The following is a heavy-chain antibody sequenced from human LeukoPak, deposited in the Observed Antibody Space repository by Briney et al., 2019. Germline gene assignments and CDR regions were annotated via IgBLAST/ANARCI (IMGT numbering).Heavy chain of an antibody. V-gene: IGHV3-30-3*01. D-gene: IGHD1-26*01. J-gene: IGHJ4*02. CDR1: GXTFSSYA. CDR2: ISYDGSNK. Sequence: PGRSLRLSCAASGXTFSSYAMHRVRQAPGKGLEWVALISYDGSNKYYADSVKGRFTIPRDNSKNTLYLQMNSLRADDTAVYYCARDDVGGAVDYWGQGTLVTVSS. CDR3: ARDDVGGAVDY.